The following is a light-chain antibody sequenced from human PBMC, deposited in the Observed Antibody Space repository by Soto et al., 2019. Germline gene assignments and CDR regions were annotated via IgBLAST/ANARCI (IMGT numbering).Light chain of an antibody. Sequence: IQMTQSPSSLSASIGDRVTITCRASQDIRDDLGWYQQKPGKAPNLLIYAASNLQTGVPSRFSGSGSGTDFTLTISSLQPEDFATYYCLHDHNYPRTFGQGTKVDIK. CDR3: LHDHNYPRT. V-gene: IGKV1-6*01. CDR2: AAS. J-gene: IGKJ1*01. CDR1: QDIRDD.